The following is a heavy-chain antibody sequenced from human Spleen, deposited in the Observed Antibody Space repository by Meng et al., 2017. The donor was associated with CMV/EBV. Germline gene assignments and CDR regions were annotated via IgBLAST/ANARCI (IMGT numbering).Heavy chain of an antibody. J-gene: IGHJ4*02. CDR2: IRSKDDGGTT. V-gene: IGHV3-49*02. CDR3: ARGPREYSYGLLFDY. Sequence: GGSLRLSCAASGFGFGSYPLSWVRQAPGKGLEWVAFIRSKDDGGTTEYVAPVKGRFIISRDDSNRIAYLQMNSLKTEDTAVYYCARGPREYSYGLLFDYWGQGSLVTVSS. CDR1: GFGFGSYP. D-gene: IGHD5-18*01.